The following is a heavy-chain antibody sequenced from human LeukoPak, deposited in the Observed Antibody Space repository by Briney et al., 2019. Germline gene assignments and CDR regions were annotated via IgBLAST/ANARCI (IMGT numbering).Heavy chain of an antibody. Sequence: SETLSLTCTVSGGSISSSSYYWGWIRQPPGKGLEWIGRIYYSGSTYYNPSLKSRVTISVDTSKNQFSLKLSSVTAADTAVYYCARQEWLVRRFYYYYGMDVWGQGTTVTVSS. CDR3: ARQEWLVRRFYYYYGMDV. V-gene: IGHV4-39*01. CDR1: GGSISSSSYY. D-gene: IGHD6-19*01. J-gene: IGHJ6*02. CDR2: IYYSGST.